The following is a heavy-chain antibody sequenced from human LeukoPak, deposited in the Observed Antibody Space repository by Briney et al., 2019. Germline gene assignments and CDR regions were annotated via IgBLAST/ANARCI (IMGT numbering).Heavy chain of an antibody. CDR3: ARARAFGGAHKSLVY. J-gene: IGHJ4*02. V-gene: IGHV3-11*04. D-gene: IGHD3-16*01. CDR1: GFTFSDYY. Sequence: PGGSLRLSCAASGFTFSDYYMSWIRQAPGKGLEWVSYISSSGSTIYYAGSVKGRFTISRDNAKNSLYLQMNSLRAEDTAVYYCARARAFGGAHKSLVYWGQGTLVTVSS. CDR2: ISSSGSTI.